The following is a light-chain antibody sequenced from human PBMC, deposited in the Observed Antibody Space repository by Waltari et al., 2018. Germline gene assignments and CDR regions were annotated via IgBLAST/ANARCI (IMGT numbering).Light chain of an antibody. J-gene: IGLJ3*02. Sequence: QSALTQPASVSGSPGQSITISCPGTSSDVGVSNYVSWYQQHPGKVPKLLIFDVSNRPSGVSNRFSGSKSGNTASLTISGLQAEDESDYYCCSFTSRSTWVFGGGTKLTVL. V-gene: IGLV2-14*01. CDR3: CSFTSRSTWV. CDR2: DVS. CDR1: SSDVGVSNY.